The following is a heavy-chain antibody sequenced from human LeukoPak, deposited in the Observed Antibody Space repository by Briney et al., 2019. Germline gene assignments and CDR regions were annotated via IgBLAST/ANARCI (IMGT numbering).Heavy chain of an antibody. CDR1: GGSISSSSYH. D-gene: IGHD6-19*01. V-gene: IGHV4-39*01. CDR3: ARGSTGYSSGWYRGYFDY. Sequence: PSETLSLTCTVSGGSISSSSYHWGWIRQPPGKGLEWIGSIYYSGSTYYNPSLKSRVTISVDTSKNQFSLKLSSVTAADTAVYYCARGSTGYSSGWYRGYFDYWGQGTLVTVFS. J-gene: IGHJ4*02. CDR2: IYYSGST.